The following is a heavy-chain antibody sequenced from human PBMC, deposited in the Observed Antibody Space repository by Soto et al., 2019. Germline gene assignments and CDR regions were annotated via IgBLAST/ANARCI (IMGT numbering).Heavy chain of an antibody. D-gene: IGHD3-22*01. J-gene: IGHJ6*02. Sequence: EVQLLESGGGFIHPGGSLRLSCAASGFSFSSFAMNWVRQAPGKVLEWVSGISGSADSTFNADSVKGLFTSSRDNSKRTLYMQINGLRAEGTAVYYCAKTRGAMIYASSVYGIDVWGQGTTVTVSS. CDR2: ISGSADST. CDR3: AKTRGAMIYASSVYGIDV. CDR1: GFSFSSFA. V-gene: IGHV3-23*01.